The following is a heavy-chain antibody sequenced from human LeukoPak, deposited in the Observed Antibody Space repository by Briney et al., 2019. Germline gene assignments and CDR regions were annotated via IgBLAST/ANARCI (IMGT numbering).Heavy chain of an antibody. Sequence: ASVKVSCKASGNTFTSYDINWVRQATGQGLEWMGWMNPNSGNTGYAQKFQGRVTITRNTSISTAYMELSSLRSEDTAVYYCARVVWSIAAGLLDAFDIWGQGTMVTVSS. CDR1: GNTFTSYD. J-gene: IGHJ3*02. D-gene: IGHD6-13*01. V-gene: IGHV1-8*03. CDR3: ARVVWSIAAGLLDAFDI. CDR2: MNPNSGNT.